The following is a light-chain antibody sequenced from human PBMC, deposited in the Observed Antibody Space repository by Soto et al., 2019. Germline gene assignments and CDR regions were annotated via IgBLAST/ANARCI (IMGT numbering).Light chain of an antibody. V-gene: IGKV3-20*01. Sequence: EIVLTQSPATLSVSPGERVTLSCRASQSVSSSYLAWYQQKPGQAPRLLIYGASSRATGIPDRFSGSGSGTDFTLTISRLEPEDFALYYCQQYSQWPLYTFGQGTKVDIK. CDR3: QQYSQWPLYT. CDR2: GAS. CDR1: QSVSSSY. J-gene: IGKJ2*01.